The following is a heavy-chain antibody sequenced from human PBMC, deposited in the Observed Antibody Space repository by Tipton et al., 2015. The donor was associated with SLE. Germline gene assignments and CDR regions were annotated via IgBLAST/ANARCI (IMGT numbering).Heavy chain of an antibody. CDR2: ISSSGNTI. V-gene: IGHV3-48*03. D-gene: IGHD2-15*01. Sequence: SLRLSCAASGFTFSSYEMNWVRQAPGKGLEWVSYISSSGNTIYYADSVKGRFTISRDNAKKSLYLQMNSLRAEDTAVYYCAREGSVTPDYWGQGTLVSVSS. CDR1: GFTFSSYE. CDR3: AREGSVTPDY. J-gene: IGHJ4*02.